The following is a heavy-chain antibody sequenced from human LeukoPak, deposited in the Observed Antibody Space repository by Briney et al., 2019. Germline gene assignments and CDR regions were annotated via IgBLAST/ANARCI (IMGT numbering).Heavy chain of an antibody. D-gene: IGHD2-2*01. Sequence: SETLSLTCAVYGGSFSGYYWSWIRQPPGKGLEWIGEINHSGSTNYNPSLKSRVTISVDTSKNQFSLKLSSVTAADTAVYYCGRVSIRYYFDYWGQGTLVTVSS. CDR2: INHSGST. CDR3: GRVSIRYYFDY. V-gene: IGHV4-34*01. CDR1: GGSFSGYY. J-gene: IGHJ4*02.